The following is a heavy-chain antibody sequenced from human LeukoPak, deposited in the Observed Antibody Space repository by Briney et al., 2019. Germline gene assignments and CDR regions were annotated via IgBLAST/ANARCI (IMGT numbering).Heavy chain of an antibody. CDR3: ARSWELLVLDP. Sequence: PGGSLRLSCAASGFTVSSNYMSWVRQAPGKGLEWVSVIYSGGSTYYADSVKGRFTISRDNSKNTLYLQMNSLRAEDTAVYYCARSWELLVLDPWGQGTLVTVSS. D-gene: IGHD1-26*01. CDR1: GFTVSSNY. J-gene: IGHJ5*02. CDR2: IYSGGST. V-gene: IGHV3-53*01.